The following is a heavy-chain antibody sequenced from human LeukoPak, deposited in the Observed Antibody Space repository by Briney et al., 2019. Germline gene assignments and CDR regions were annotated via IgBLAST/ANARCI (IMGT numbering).Heavy chain of an antibody. CDR2: IYYSGST. J-gene: IGHJ6*02. CDR3: ARGSYSSGWYPNYYYGMDV. CDR1: GGSISSYY. D-gene: IGHD6-19*01. V-gene: IGHV4-59*01. Sequence: SETLSLTCTVSGGSISSYYWSWIRQPPGKGLEWIGYIYYSGSTNYNPSPKSRVTISVDTSKNQFSLKLSSVTAADTAVYYCARGSYSSGWYPNYYYGMDVWGQGTTVTVSS.